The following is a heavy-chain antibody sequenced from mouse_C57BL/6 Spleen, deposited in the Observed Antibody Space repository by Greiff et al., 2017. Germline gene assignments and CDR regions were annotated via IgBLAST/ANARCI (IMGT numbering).Heavy chain of an antibody. V-gene: IGHV1-55*01. J-gene: IGHJ2*01. CDR2: IYPGSGST. D-gene: IGHD2-1*01. CDR3: ARSRNYRDYFDD. Sequence: QVQLKQPGAELVKPGASVKMSCKASGYTFTSYWITWVKQRPGQGLEWIGDIYPGSGSTNYNEKFKSKATLTVDTSSSTAYMQLSSLTSEDSAVYYCARSRNYRDYFDDWGQGTTLTVSS. CDR1: GYTFTSYW.